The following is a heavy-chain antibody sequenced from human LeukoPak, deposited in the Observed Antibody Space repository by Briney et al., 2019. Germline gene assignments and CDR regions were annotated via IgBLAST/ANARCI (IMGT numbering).Heavy chain of an antibody. CDR1: GFTFSSYG. D-gene: IGHD3-16*02. CDR2: IWFDGSNK. J-gene: IGHJ5*02. CDR3: ARDKDDLGSYRDDLYWFDP. Sequence: GRSLRLSCAASGFTFSSYGMHWVRQAPGKGLEWVAVIWFDGSNKYYADSVKGRFTISRDNSKNTLYLQMNSLRAEDTAVYYCARDKDDLGSYRDDLYWFDPWGQGTLVTVSS. V-gene: IGHV3-33*01.